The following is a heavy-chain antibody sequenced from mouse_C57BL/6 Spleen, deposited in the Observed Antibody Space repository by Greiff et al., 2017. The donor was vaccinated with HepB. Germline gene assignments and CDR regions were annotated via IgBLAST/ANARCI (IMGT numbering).Heavy chain of an antibody. D-gene: IGHD2-2*01. CDR1: GYTFTSYW. J-gene: IGHJ3*01. CDR3: ARERVTTEGFAY. CDR2: INPSNGGT. Sequence: QVQLQQPGTELVKPGASVKLSCKSSGYTFTSYWMHWVKQRPGQGLEWIGNINPSNGGTNYNEKFKSKATLTVDKSSSTAYMQLSSLTSEDSAVYYCARERVTTEGFAYWGQGTLVTVSA. V-gene: IGHV1-53*01.